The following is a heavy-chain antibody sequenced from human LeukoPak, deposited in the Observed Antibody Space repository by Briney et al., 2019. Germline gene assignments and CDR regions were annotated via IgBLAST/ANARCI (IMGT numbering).Heavy chain of an antibody. CDR1: GGSISSSNYY. Sequence: SETQSLTCTVSGGSISSSNYYWGWIRQPPGKGLEWIGSIYYSVTTYYNPSLKSRVTISVDTSKNQFSLKLNSVTAADTAVYYCARDRLRWPKIDYWGQGTLVTVSS. CDR3: ARDRLRWPKIDY. J-gene: IGHJ4*02. D-gene: IGHD4-23*01. CDR2: IYYSVTT. V-gene: IGHV4-39*07.